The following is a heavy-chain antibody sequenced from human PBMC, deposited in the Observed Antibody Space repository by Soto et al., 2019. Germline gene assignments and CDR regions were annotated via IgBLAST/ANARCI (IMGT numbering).Heavy chain of an antibody. CDR3: ARKGGTGTYHNWFDP. V-gene: IGHV4-39*02. CDR2: MSYDGFV. J-gene: IGHJ5*02. CDR1: GGAVISRRCD. Sequence: PSETLSLTCNVLGGAVISRRCDLAWNRQPPGKGRMWIGTMSYDGFVSYNSSLQGRVSISKDTSTNHFPLRLNSVTAADTAFYYCARKGGTGTYHNWFDPWGPGTLVTVSS. D-gene: IGHD3-10*01.